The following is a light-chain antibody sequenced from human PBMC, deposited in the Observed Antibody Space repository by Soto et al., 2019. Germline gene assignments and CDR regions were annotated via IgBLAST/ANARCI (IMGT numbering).Light chain of an antibody. CDR2: DDK. CDR3: QVCERFSDHNFV. V-gene: IGLV3-21*02. Sequence: LTQPPSVSVSPGQTASITCGGDNIGTKSVHWYQQRPGQAPVLVVYDDKKRPSGIPERFSGSNSGNTATLTISRVETGDEADYYCQVCERFSDHNFVFGDGTKVNVL. J-gene: IGLJ1*01. CDR1: NIGTKS.